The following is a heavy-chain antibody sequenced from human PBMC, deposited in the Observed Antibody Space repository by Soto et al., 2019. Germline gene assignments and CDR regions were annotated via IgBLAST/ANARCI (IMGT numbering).Heavy chain of an antibody. J-gene: IGHJ4*02. V-gene: IGHV3-15*01. CDR3: TTYSTQAFCDGGPCYSVQTNIHDS. D-gene: IGHD2-15*01. CDR2: IKSKSVGGTT. CDR1: GFSFSNVW. Sequence: EVQLVESGGGLVKPGGSLTLSCAASGFSFSNVWMSWVRQAPGKGLEWVGHIKSKSVGGTTDYTAPVKGRFTISRDATKDTLYLQMKSLNTEGTAVYYCTTYSTQAFCDGGPCYSVQTNIHDSWGQGILVTVSS.